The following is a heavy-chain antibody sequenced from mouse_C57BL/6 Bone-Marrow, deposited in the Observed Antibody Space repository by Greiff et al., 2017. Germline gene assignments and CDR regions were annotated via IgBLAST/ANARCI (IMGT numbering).Heavy chain of an antibody. V-gene: IGHV1-64*01. CDR3: ARRGRRMDY. Sequence: VQLQQPGAELVKPAASVTLSCKVSGYTFTSYWMHWVKQRPGQGLEWIGMIHPNSGSTNYNEKFKSKATLTVDKSSSTAYMQLSSLTSENSAVYYCARRGRRMDYWGQGTSVTVSA. CDR2: IHPNSGST. J-gene: IGHJ4*01. CDR1: GYTFTSYW. D-gene: IGHD3-3*01.